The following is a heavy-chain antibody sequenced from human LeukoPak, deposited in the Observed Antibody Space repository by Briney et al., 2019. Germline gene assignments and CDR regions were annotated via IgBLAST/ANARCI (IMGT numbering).Heavy chain of an antibody. D-gene: IGHD6-19*01. CDR3: ASVAVAGTYYYGMDV. Sequence: ASVTVSCTASGYTFTSYYMHWVRQAPGQGLEWMGIINPSGGSTSYAQKFQGRVTMTRDTSTSTVYMELSSLRSDDTAVYYCASVAVAGTYYYGMDVWGQGTTVTVSS. CDR1: GYTFTSYY. V-gene: IGHV1-46*01. J-gene: IGHJ6*02. CDR2: INPSGGST.